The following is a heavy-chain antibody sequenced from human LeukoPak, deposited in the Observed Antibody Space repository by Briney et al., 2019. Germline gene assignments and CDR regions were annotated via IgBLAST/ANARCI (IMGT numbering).Heavy chain of an antibody. Sequence: GASVKVSCKASGGTFNRYSSDWVRQAPGQGLEWMGGIIPIFDTTNYAQKFQGRVTITADDSTSTAYMELSSLRSEDTAVYYCASGSGAWYKEFDYWGQGTLVTVSS. CDR3: ASGSGAWYKEFDY. D-gene: IGHD1-14*01. V-gene: IGHV1-69*13. CDR1: GGTFNRYS. J-gene: IGHJ4*02. CDR2: IIPIFDTT.